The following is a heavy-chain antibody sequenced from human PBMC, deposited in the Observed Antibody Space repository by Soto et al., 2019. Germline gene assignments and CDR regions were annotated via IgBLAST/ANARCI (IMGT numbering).Heavy chain of an antibody. CDR3: AAPAGDSSGYGMDV. Sequence: SVKVSCKASGFTFTSSAVQWVRQARGQRLEWIGWIVVGSGNTNYAQKFQERVTITRDISTSTAYMELSSLRSEDTTVYYCAAPAGDSSGYGMDVWGQGTTVTVSS. D-gene: IGHD3-22*01. V-gene: IGHV1-58*01. J-gene: IGHJ6*02. CDR2: IVVGSGNT. CDR1: GFTFTSSA.